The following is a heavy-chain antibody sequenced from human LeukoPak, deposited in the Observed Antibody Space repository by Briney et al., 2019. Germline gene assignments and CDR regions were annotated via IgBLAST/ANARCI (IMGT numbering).Heavy chain of an antibody. Sequence: GASVNVSCKASGGTFSSYAISWVRQAPGQGLEWMGRIIPILGIANYAQKFQGRVTITADKSTSTAYMELSSLRSEDTAVYYCARVLIHYDYVWGSYPFWGQGTLVTVSS. CDR3: ARVLIHYDYVWGSYPF. CDR1: GGTFSSYA. CDR2: IIPILGIA. V-gene: IGHV1-69*04. J-gene: IGHJ4*02. D-gene: IGHD3-16*01.